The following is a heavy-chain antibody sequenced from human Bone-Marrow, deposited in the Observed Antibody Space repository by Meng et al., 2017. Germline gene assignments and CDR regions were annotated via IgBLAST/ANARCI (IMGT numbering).Heavy chain of an antibody. CDR3: AHRRLPLGGDRSGYYYLYDFDI. D-gene: IGHD3-22*01. J-gene: IGHJ3*02. CDR2: IYWDDDK. Sequence: SGPTLVKPTQTLTLTCTVSGFSLSTGGLGVGWIRQPPGKALEWLALIYWDDDKRYSTSLKSRLTITKDTYKIQVVITMTKMDPVDTATYYCAHRRLPLGGDRSGYYYLYDFDIWGQGTMVTVSS. V-gene: IGHV2-5*02. CDR1: GFSLSTGGLG.